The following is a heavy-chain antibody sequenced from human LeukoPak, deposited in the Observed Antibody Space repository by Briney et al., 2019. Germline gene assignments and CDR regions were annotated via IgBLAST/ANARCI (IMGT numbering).Heavy chain of an antibody. CDR1: GFTVSSNY. D-gene: IGHD3-10*01. J-gene: IGHJ5*02. Sequence: GGSLRLSCAASGFTVSSNYMSWVRQAPGKGLEWVSVIYSGGSTYYADSVKGRFTISRDNSKNTLYLQMNSLRAEDTAVYYCAKGAGRILWFGELDWFDPWGQGTLVTVSS. CDR2: IYSGGST. CDR3: AKGAGRILWFGELDWFDP. V-gene: IGHV3-66*01.